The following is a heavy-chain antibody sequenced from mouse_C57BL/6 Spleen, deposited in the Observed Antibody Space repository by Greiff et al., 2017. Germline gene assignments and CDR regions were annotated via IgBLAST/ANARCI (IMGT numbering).Heavy chain of an antibody. CDR3: AKSLNWDDAMDY. Sequence: VKLMESGPGLVQPSQSLSITCTVSGFSLTSYGVHWVRQPPGKGLEWLGVIWSGGSTDYNAAFISRLSISKDNSKSQVFYKMNSLQADDTAIYYCAKSLNWDDAMDYWGQGTSVTVSS. V-gene: IGHV2-4*01. D-gene: IGHD4-1*01. J-gene: IGHJ4*01. CDR1: GFSLTSYG. CDR2: IWSGGST.